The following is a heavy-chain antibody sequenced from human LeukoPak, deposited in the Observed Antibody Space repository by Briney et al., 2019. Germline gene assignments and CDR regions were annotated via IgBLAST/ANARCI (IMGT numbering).Heavy chain of an antibody. D-gene: IGHD6-19*01. CDR3: ARARYSSGWPY. CDR2: INHSGST. CDR1: GGSVSSDGYF. Sequence: SETLSLTCTVSGGSVSSDGYFWSWIRQPPGKGLEWIGEINHSGSTNYNPSLKSRVTISVDTSKNQFSLKLSSVTAADTAVYYCARARYSSGWPYWGQGTLVTVSS. V-gene: IGHV4-61*08. J-gene: IGHJ4*02.